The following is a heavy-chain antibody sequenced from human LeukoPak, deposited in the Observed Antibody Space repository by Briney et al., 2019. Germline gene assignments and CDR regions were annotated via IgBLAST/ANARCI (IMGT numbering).Heavy chain of an antibody. D-gene: IGHD3-10*01. J-gene: IGHJ4*02. CDR2: IKSTTDGGTT. CDR1: GFTFNNAW. Sequence: GGSLRLSCAASGFTFNNAWMTWVRQAPGMGREWIARIKSTTDGGTTDYAAPVKGRFSISRDDSKNTVYLQMNSLKTEDTAVYYCTPERTRPMVRGEYWGYFECWGQGTLVTVSS. CDR3: TPERTRPMVRGEYWGYFEC. V-gene: IGHV3-15*01.